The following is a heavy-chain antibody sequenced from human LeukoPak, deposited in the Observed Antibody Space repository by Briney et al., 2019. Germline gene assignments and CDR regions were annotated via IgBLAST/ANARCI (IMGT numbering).Heavy chain of an antibody. CDR1: GFTFSSFG. V-gene: IGHV3-48*01. Sequence: GGSLRLSCAASGFTFSSFGMNWVRQAPGKGLEWVSYISSSNNTIYYADSVKGRFTISKDNAKNSLYLQMNTLRADDTAVYYCARGRWFGESLPAHFEYWGQGTLVTVSS. J-gene: IGHJ4*02. CDR3: ARGRWFGESLPAHFEY. CDR2: ISSSNNTI. D-gene: IGHD3-10*01.